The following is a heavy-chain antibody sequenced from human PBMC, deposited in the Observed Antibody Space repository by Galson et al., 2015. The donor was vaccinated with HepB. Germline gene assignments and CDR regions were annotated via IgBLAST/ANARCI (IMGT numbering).Heavy chain of an antibody. CDR1: GGTFSSYT. V-gene: IGHV1-69*02. J-gene: IGHJ4*02. CDR3: ARMRGVGATTQYYFDY. D-gene: IGHD1-26*01. Sequence: SVKVSCKASGGTFSSYTISWVRQAPGQGLEWMGRIIPILGIANYAQKFQGRVTITADKSTSTAYMELSSLRSEDTAVYYCARMRGVGATTQYYFDYWGQGTLVTVSS. CDR2: IIPILGIA.